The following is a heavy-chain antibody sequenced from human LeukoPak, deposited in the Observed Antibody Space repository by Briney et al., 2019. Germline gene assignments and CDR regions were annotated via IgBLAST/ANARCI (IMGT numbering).Heavy chain of an antibody. CDR3: ARDRPMYYYDSSGYSSHYYYYGMDV. J-gene: IGHJ6*02. Sequence: GGSLRLSCAASGFIFSSFGMHWVRQAPGEGLEWVSVISYDGSNKYYADSGKGRFTISRDNSKNTLYLQMNSLRAEDTAVYYCARDRPMYYYDSSGYSSHYYYYGMDVWGQGTTVTVSS. CDR2: ISYDGSNK. D-gene: IGHD3-22*01. CDR1: GFIFSSFG. V-gene: IGHV3-30*03.